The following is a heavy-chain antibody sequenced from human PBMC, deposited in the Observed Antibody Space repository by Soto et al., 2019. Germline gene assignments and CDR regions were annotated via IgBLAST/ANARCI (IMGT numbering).Heavy chain of an antibody. Sequence: QVQLVQSGAEVKKPGASVKVSCKASGYTFTSYDINWVRQATGQGLEWMGWMNPNSGNTGYAQKFQGRVTMTRNTSISTAYMELSSLRSEDTAVYYCATGPKYYDFWSGYYSINWFDPWGQGTLVTVSS. CDR3: ATGPKYYDFWSGYYSINWFDP. J-gene: IGHJ5*02. D-gene: IGHD3-3*01. CDR1: GYTFTSYD. V-gene: IGHV1-8*01. CDR2: MNPNSGNT.